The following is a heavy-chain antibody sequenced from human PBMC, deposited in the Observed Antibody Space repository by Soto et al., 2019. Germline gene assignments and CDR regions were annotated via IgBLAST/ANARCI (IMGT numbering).Heavy chain of an antibody. CDR1: GFTFSSYA. CDR3: ARDMYYDYVWGSYRKPGIRYYFDY. J-gene: IGHJ4*02. Sequence: QVQLVESGGGVVQPGRSLRLSCAASGFTFSSYAMHWVRQAPGKGLGWVAVISYDGSNKYYADSVKGRFTISRDNSKNTLYLQMNSLRAEDTAVYYCARDMYYDYVWGSYRKPGIRYYFDYWGQGTLVTVSS. CDR2: ISYDGSNK. V-gene: IGHV3-30-3*01. D-gene: IGHD3-16*02.